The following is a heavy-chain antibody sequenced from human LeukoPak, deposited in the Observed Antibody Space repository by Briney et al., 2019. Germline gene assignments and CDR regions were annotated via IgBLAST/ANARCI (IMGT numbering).Heavy chain of an antibody. CDR3: AREQPQKGPYYFDY. J-gene: IGHJ4*02. Sequence: PSETLSLTCTVSGGSISSGGYYWSWIRQPPGKGLEWIGYIYHSGSTYYNPSPKSRVTISVDRSKNQFSLKLSSVTAADTAVYYCAREQPQKGPYYFDYWGQGTLVTVSS. V-gene: IGHV4-30-2*01. D-gene: IGHD5-18*01. CDR2: IYHSGST. CDR1: GGSISSGGYY.